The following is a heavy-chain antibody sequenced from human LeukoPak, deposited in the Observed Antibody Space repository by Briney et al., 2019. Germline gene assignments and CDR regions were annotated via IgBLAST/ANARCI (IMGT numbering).Heavy chain of an antibody. J-gene: IGHJ4*02. CDR2: IRYDGSNK. CDR1: GFTISSYG. D-gene: IGHD6-19*01. CDR3: AKDTFRSGWYYFDY. V-gene: IGHV3-30*02. Sequence: PGGSLRLSCAASGFTISSYGMHWVRQAPGKGLEWVAFIRYDGSNKYYADSVKGRFTISRDNSKNTLYLQMNSLRAEDTAVYYCAKDTFRSGWYYFDYWGQGTLVTVSS.